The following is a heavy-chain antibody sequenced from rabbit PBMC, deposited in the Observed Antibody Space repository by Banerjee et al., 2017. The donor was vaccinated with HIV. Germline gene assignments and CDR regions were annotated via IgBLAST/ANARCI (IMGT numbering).Heavy chain of an antibody. J-gene: IGHJ6*01. Sequence: QSLEESGGDLVKPGASLTLTCTASGFSFSSSYYMWWVRQAPGKGLEWIACIYAGSSGSTYYASWAKGRFTISKTSSTTVTLQMTSLTAADTATYFCARDVVAGDGYALWGPGTLVTVS. CDR3: ARDVVAGDGYAL. D-gene: IGHD6-1*01. CDR2: IYAGSSGST. V-gene: IGHV1S40*01. CDR1: GFSFSSSYY.